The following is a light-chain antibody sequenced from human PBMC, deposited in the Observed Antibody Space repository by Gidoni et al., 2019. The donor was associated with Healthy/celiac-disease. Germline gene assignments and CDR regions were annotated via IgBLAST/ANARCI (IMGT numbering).Light chain of an antibody. V-gene: IGKV3-20*01. Sequence: EIVLTQSPGTLSLSPGERATLSCRASQSVSSSYLAWYQQKPGQAPRLLIYGASSRAPGIPDSFSGSGSGTDFTLTISRLEPEDFAVYYCQQYGSSPTTFGQGTKVEIK. CDR3: QQYGSSPTT. J-gene: IGKJ1*01. CDR2: GAS. CDR1: QSVSSSY.